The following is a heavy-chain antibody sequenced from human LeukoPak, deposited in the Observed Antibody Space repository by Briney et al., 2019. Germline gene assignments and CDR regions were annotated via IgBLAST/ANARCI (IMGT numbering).Heavy chain of an antibody. CDR2: INHSGST. Sequence: SETLSLTCAVYGGSFSGYYWSWIRQPPGKGLEWIGEINHSGSTNYNPSLKSRVTISVDTSKNQFSLKLSFVTAADTAVYYCARGITYYYDSSGYYYFDYWGQGTLVTVSS. CDR1: GGSFSGYY. CDR3: ARGITYYYDSSGYYYFDY. J-gene: IGHJ4*02. V-gene: IGHV4-34*01. D-gene: IGHD3-22*01.